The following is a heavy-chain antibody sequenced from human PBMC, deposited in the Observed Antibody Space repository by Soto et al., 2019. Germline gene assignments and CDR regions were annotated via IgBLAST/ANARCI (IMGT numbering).Heavy chain of an antibody. V-gene: IGHV5-51*01. J-gene: IGHJ4*02. Sequence: GESLKISCKGSGYSFTSYWIGWVRQMPGKGLEWMGIIYPGDSDTRYSPSFQGQVTISADKSISTAYLQWSSLKASDTAMYYCARILRFLEWSQGYYFDYWGQGTLVTVSS. D-gene: IGHD3-3*01. CDR3: ARILRFLEWSQGYYFDY. CDR2: IYPGDSDT. CDR1: GYSFTSYW.